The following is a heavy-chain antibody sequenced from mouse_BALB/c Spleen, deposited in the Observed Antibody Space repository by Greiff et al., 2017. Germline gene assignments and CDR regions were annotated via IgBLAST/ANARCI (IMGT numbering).Heavy chain of an antibody. CDR1: GDSITSGY. D-gene: IGHD2-3*01. CDR3: AGLSDGYYGFAY. CDR2: ISYSGST. Sequence: VQLKQSGPSLVKPSQTLSLTCSVTGDSITSGYWNWIRKFPGNKLEYMGYISYSGSTYYNPSLKSRISITRDTSKNQYYLQLNSVTTEDTATYYCAGLSDGYYGFAYWGQGTLVTVSA. J-gene: IGHJ3*01. V-gene: IGHV3-8*02.